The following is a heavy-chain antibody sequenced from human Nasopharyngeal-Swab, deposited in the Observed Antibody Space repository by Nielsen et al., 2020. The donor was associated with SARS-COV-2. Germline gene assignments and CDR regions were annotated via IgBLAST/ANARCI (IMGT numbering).Heavy chain of an antibody. Sequence: GESLKISCAASGFIFSHYAISWVRQAPGGGLEWVSPVDYKEGVRTHYADSVKGRFTVSRDNSKNTAYLQMDSLRAEDTALYYCATWIVGHFDHWGQGAQVIVSS. CDR1: GFIFSHYA. CDR2: VDYKEGVRT. V-gene: IGHV3-23*01. CDR3: ATWIVGHFDH. D-gene: IGHD2-15*01. J-gene: IGHJ4*02.